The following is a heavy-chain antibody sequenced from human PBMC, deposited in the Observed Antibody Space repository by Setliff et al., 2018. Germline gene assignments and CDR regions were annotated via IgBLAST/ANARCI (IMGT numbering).Heavy chain of an antibody. D-gene: IGHD4-4*01. Sequence: GASVKDSCKASGYTFTSYGISWVRQDPGQGLEWMGWISAYNGNTNYAQKLQGRVTMTTDTSTSTAYMELRSLRSDDTAVYYCARVPYPHRFPYSNYWGYDYYYYMDVGGKGTTVTVS. CDR3: ARVPYPHRFPYSNYWGYDYYYYMDV. CDR1: GYTFTSYG. V-gene: IGHV1-18*01. J-gene: IGHJ6*03. CDR2: ISAYNGNT.